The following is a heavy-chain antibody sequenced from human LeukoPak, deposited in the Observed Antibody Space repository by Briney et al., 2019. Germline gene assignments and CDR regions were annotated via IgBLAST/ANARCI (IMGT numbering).Heavy chain of an antibody. J-gene: IGHJ4*02. CDR1: GGSISSGSYY. CDR2: IYTSGST. CDR3: ATDRDGYNYD. D-gene: IGHD5-24*01. V-gene: IGHV4-61*02. Sequence: SETLSLTCTVSGGSISSGSYYWSWIRQPAGKGLEWIGRIYTSGSTNYNPSLKSQVTISVDTSKNQFSLKLSSVTAADTAVYYCATDRDGYNYDWGQGTLVTVSS.